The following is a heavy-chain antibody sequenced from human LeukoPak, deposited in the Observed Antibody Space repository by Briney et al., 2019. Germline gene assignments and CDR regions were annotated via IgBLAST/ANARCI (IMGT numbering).Heavy chain of an antibody. CDR1: GFTFRSYE. CDR2: ISSSSSYI. Sequence: GGSLTLSCEDSGFTFRSYEMNWVRQAPGKGLEWVSSISSSSSYIYYADSVKGRFTISRDNAKNSLYLQMNSLRAEDTAVYYCATLGVVTATPSFDYWGQGTLVTVSS. D-gene: IGHD2-21*02. J-gene: IGHJ4*02. V-gene: IGHV3-21*01. CDR3: ATLGVVTATPSFDY.